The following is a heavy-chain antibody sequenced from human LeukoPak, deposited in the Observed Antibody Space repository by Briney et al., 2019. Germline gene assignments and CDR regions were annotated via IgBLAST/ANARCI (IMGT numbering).Heavy chain of an antibody. J-gene: IGHJ4*02. D-gene: IGHD1-26*01. CDR3: ARDLGGSYPTYDY. Sequence: SETLPLTCTVSGGSISSSSYYWGWIRQPPGKGLEWIGSIYYSGSTYYNPSLKSRVTISVDMSKNQFSLKLSSVTAADTAVYYCARDLGGSYPTYDYWGQGTLVTVSS. CDR2: IYYSGST. V-gene: IGHV4-39*07. CDR1: GGSISSSSYY.